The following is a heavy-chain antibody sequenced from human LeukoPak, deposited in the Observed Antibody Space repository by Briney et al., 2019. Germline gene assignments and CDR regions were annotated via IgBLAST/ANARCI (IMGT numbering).Heavy chain of an antibody. Sequence: SQTLSLTCVGSGDSVSNKNGAWNWIRQSPSKGLEWLGRTYYRSKRYNDYAESMEGRMTISQATSKKQSSLHLNSVTPADTAVYYCARDFGTTGWHTFDYWGQGTLVTVSS. D-gene: IGHD6-19*01. CDR3: ARDFGTTGWHTFDY. V-gene: IGHV6-1*01. J-gene: IGHJ4*02. CDR2: TYYRSKRYN. CDR1: GDSVSNKNGA.